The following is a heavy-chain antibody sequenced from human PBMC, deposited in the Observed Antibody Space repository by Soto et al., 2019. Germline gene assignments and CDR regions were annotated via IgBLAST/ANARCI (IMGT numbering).Heavy chain of an antibody. CDR1: GYSFGNDW. V-gene: IGHV5-51*01. Sequence: GESLKISCQGSGYSFGNDWIAWVRQMPGKGLEWVGVIYPGDSDTRYSPSFRGQVTISADKSISHVYLQWSSLKASDTAMYYCARNRLRQSYYGMDVWGQGTTVTVSS. CDR2: IYPGDSDT. D-gene: IGHD5-12*01. J-gene: IGHJ6*02. CDR3: ARNRLRQSYYGMDV.